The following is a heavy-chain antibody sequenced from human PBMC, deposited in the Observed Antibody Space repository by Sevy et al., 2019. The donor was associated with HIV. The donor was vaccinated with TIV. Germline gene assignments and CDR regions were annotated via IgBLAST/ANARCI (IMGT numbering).Heavy chain of an antibody. D-gene: IGHD3-16*01. J-gene: IGHJ6*02. CDR2: IRSQTFGGTT. CDR1: GFKFGDYA. Sequence: GGSLRLSCTASGFKFGDYAMSWLRQAPGKGLEWVGFIRSQTFGGTTEYAASVKDRFAISRDDSRSIAYLQMDSLTTEDTAIYFCTRVRGTISPYYYFGMDAWGQWTTVTVSS. CDR3: TRVRGTISPYYYFGMDA. V-gene: IGHV3-49*03.